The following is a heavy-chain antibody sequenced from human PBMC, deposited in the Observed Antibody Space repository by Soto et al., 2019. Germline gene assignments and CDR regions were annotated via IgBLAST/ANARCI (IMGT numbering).Heavy chain of an antibody. CDR1: GFTFSSYA. D-gene: IGHD3-22*01. Sequence: ESGGGVVQPGRSLRLSCAASGFTFSSYAMHWVRQAPGKGLEWVAVISYDGSNKYYADSVKGRFTISRDTSKNTLYLQMNSLRAEDTAVYYCARSPPYYYDSSGSFDYWGQGTLVTVSS. J-gene: IGHJ4*02. CDR2: ISYDGSNK. V-gene: IGHV3-30-3*01. CDR3: ARSPPYYYDSSGSFDY.